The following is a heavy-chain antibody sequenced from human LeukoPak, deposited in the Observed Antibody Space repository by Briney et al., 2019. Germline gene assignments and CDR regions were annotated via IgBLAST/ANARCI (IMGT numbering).Heavy chain of an antibody. CDR2: INPNSGGT. D-gene: IGHD1-7*01. CDR1: GYTFTGYY. J-gene: IGHJ5*02. Sequence: GASVKVSCKASGYTFTGYYMHWVRQAPGQGLEWMGWINPNSGGTNYAQKFQGRVTMTRDTSISTAYMELSRLRSDDTAVYYCARDEGGITGTTSISWFDPWGQGTLVTASS. V-gene: IGHV1-2*02. CDR3: ARDEGGITGTTSISWFDP.